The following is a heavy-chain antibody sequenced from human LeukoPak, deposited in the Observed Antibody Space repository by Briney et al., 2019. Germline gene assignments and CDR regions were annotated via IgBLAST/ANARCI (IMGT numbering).Heavy chain of an antibody. D-gene: IGHD3-10*01. J-gene: IGHJ4*02. CDR3: ARQLWFGESTLDY. CDR1: GGSISSYY. CDR2: IYYSGST. Sequence: SETLSLTCTVSGGSISSYYWSWIRQPPGKGLEWIGYIYYSGSTNYNPSLKSRVTISVDTSKNQFSLKLSSVTAADTAVYYCARQLWFGESTLDYWGQGTLVTVSS. V-gene: IGHV4-59*08.